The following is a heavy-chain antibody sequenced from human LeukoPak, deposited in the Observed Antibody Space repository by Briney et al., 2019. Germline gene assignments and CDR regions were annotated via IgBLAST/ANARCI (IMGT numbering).Heavy chain of an antibody. CDR2: ISGSGGST. D-gene: IGHD3-22*01. Sequence: GGSLRLSCAASGFTFSSYSMNWVRQAPGKGLEWVSAISGSGGSTYYADSVKGRFTISRDNSKNTLYLQMNSLRAEDTAVYYCAKEKGTYDSSGYYHRGYFDYWGQGTLVTVSS. CDR1: GFTFSSYS. CDR3: AKEKGTYDSSGYYHRGYFDY. V-gene: IGHV3-23*01. J-gene: IGHJ4*02.